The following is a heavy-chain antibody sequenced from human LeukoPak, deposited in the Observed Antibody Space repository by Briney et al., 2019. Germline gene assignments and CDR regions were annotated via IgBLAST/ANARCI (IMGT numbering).Heavy chain of an antibody. CDR1: GYTFTDYY. J-gene: IGHJ3*02. D-gene: IGHD5-12*01. V-gene: IGHV1-2*02. CDR3: ARYSAYDKNAFDI. Sequence: ASVKVSCKASGYTFTDYYIHWVRQAPGQGLEWMGWINPNSGGTNYAQRFQGRVLMTRDTSISTAYMELRRLRSDDTAVYYCARYSAYDKNAFDIWGQGTLVTVSS. CDR2: INPNSGGT.